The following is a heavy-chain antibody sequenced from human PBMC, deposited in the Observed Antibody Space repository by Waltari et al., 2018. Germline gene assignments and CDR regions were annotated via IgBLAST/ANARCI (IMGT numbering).Heavy chain of an antibody. V-gene: IGHV5-51*03. CDR2: IYPGDSDT. D-gene: IGHD1-26*01. CDR1: GYSFTSYW. CDR3: ARVLGGSYDY. Sequence: EVQLVQSGAEVKKPGESLKISCKGSGYSFTSYWIGWVRQMPGKGLEWMGIIYPGDSDTRYSPSFQGQVTISADKSISTAYMELSRLRSDDTAVYYCARVLGGSYDYWGQGTLVTVSS. J-gene: IGHJ4*02.